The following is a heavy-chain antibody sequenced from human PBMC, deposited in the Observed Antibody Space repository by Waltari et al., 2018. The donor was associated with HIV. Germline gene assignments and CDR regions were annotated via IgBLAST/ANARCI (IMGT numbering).Heavy chain of an antibody. CDR2: FWSDGVEI. J-gene: IGHJ4*02. V-gene: IGHV3-33*01. CDR1: GFPFATFR. CDR3: ARGYSSSRWIPLYH. Sequence: QVQLVESGGGAVQPGTSLTLSCAVSGFPFATFRIHWVRQSPGKGLEWLSVFWSDGVEISYADSVKGRFTISKDSSQKTLYLHLTSLRAEDTALYYCARGYSSSRWIPLYHWGRGTLVTVSS. D-gene: IGHD6-6*01.